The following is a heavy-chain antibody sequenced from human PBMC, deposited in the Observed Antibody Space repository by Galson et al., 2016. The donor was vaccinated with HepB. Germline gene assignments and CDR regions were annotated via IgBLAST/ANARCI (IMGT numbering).Heavy chain of an antibody. CDR3: AKDSSAYGWYFDY. D-gene: IGHD3-22*01. CDR2: ISVSGDRT. CDR1: GFTFSNYV. J-gene: IGHJ4*02. V-gene: IGHV3-23*01. Sequence: SLRLSCAASGFTFSNYVMTWVRQAPGKGLEWVSAISVSGDRTYYADSLKGRFTISRDNSKNTLYLEMNSLRAEDTVVYYCAKDSSAYGWYFDYWGQGTLVTVAS.